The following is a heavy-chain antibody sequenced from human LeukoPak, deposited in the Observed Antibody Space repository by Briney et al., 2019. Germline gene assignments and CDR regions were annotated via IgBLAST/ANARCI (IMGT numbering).Heavy chain of an antibody. Sequence: SETLSLTCAVSGGSFSGYYWTWIRQPPGKGLEWIGEINHSGSANYNPSLKSRVTISVDTSKNQFSLKLSSVTAADTAVYYCARHSSGWYEFDYWGQGTLVTVSS. CDR1: GGSFSGYY. CDR2: INHSGSA. V-gene: IGHV4-34*01. CDR3: ARHSSGWYEFDY. J-gene: IGHJ4*02. D-gene: IGHD6-19*01.